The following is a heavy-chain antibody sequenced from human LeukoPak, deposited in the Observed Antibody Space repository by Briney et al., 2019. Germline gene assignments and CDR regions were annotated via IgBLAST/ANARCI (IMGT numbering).Heavy chain of an antibody. CDR2: ISGSGGST. Sequence: QPGGSLRLSCAASGFTFSSYAMSWVRQAPGKGLEWVSAISGSGGSTYYADSVKGRFTISRDNSKNTLYPQMNSLRAEDTAVYYCAKDLRGQIVVVPAATVWGYWGQGTLVTVSS. CDR3: AKDLRGQIVVVPAATVWGY. D-gene: IGHD2-2*01. V-gene: IGHV3-23*01. J-gene: IGHJ4*02. CDR1: GFTFSSYA.